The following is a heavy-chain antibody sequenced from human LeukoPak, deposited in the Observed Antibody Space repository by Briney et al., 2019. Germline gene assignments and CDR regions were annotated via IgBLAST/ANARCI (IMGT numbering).Heavy chain of an antibody. V-gene: IGHV3-74*01. Sequence: GGSLRLSCAASGFTFSNYAMHWVRQAPGKGLVWVSRINSVGSSTTYADSVKGRFTISRDNAKNTLYLQMNSLRAEDTAVYYCARLNSGYDVIWGQGTLVTVSS. CDR1: GFTFSNYA. D-gene: IGHD5-12*01. J-gene: IGHJ4*02. CDR3: ARLNSGYDVI. CDR2: INSVGSST.